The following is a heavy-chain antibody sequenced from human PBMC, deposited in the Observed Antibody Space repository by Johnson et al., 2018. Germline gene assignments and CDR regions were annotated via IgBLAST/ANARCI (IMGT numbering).Heavy chain of an antibody. J-gene: IGHJ6*03. Sequence: QVQLVESGGGVVQPGRSLRLSCAASGFTFSSYGMHWVRQAPGKGLEWVAVISYDGSNKYYADSVKGRFTISRDNSKNTLYLQINSLRAEDTAVYYCAISGYGDYNPYYYDMDVWGKGTTVTVSS. D-gene: IGHD4-17*01. CDR2: ISYDGSNK. CDR1: GFTFSSYG. CDR3: AISGYGDYNPYYYDMDV. V-gene: IGHV3-30*03.